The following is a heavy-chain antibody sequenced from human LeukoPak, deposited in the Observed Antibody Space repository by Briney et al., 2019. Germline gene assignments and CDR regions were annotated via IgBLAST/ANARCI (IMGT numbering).Heavy chain of an antibody. V-gene: IGHV4-34*01. CDR2: INHSGST. Sequence: SETLSLTCAVYGGSFSGYYWSWIRQPPGKGLEWIGEINHSGSTNYNSSLKSRVTISVDTSKNQFSLKLSSVTAADTAVYYCARAPGAALDWGQGTLVTVSS. CDR3: ARAPGAALD. J-gene: IGHJ4*02. CDR1: GGSFSGYY. D-gene: IGHD2-15*01.